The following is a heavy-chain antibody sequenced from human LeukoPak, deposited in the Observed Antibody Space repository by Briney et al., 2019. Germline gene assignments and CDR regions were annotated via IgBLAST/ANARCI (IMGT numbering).Heavy chain of an antibody. D-gene: IGHD2-15*01. Sequence: GGSLRLSCAASGFTFSSYAMSWVRQAPGKGLEWVSAISGSGGSTYYADSVKGRFTISRDNSKNTLYLQMNSLRAEDTAVYYCAKELLVVVAAYSSSYDYWGQGTLVTVSS. CDR3: AKELLVVVAAYSSSYDY. J-gene: IGHJ4*02. CDR2: ISGSGGST. V-gene: IGHV3-23*01. CDR1: GFTFSSYA.